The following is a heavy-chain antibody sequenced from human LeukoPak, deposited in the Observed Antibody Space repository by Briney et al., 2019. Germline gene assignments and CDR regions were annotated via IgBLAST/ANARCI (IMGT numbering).Heavy chain of an antibody. CDR1: GYTFTGYY. V-gene: IGHV1-2*02. CDR2: INPHSGGT. J-gene: IGHJ4*02. D-gene: IGHD2-2*01. CDR3: ARDVGEYCSSTNCYASHY. Sequence: GASVKVSCKASGYTFTGYYIHWVRQAPGQGLEWMGWINPHSGGTNYAQKFQGGVTMTRDTSITTAYMELSSLMSDDTAVYYCARDVGEYCSSTNCYASHYWGQGTLVTVSS.